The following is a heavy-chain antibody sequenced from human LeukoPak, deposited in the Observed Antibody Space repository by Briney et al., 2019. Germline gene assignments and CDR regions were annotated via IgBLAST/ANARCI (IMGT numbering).Heavy chain of an antibody. Sequence: GGSLRLSCAASAXTFSAYTMNWVRQAPGKGLEWVSSISSDNGYIYYADSVKGRFTISRDNAKNSLYLQMNSLRAEDTAVYYCTRVIVRTTYYYLDYWGQGTLVTASS. D-gene: IGHD1-26*01. CDR3: TRVIVRTTYYYLDY. J-gene: IGHJ4*02. V-gene: IGHV3-21*01. CDR1: AXTFSAYT. CDR2: ISSDNGYI.